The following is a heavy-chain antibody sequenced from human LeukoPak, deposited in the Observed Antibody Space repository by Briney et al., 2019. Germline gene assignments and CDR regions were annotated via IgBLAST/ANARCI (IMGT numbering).Heavy chain of an antibody. J-gene: IGHJ3*02. CDR2: IKQDGSEK. Sequence: GGSLRLSCAASGFTFSSYRMSWVRQAPGKGLEWVANIKQDGSEKYYVDSVKGRFTISRDNAKNSLYLQMNSLRAEGTAVYYCARESQYCSGGSCYSGAFDIWGQGTMVTVSS. D-gene: IGHD2-15*01. CDR3: ARESQYCSGGSCYSGAFDI. CDR1: GFTFSSYR. V-gene: IGHV3-7*01.